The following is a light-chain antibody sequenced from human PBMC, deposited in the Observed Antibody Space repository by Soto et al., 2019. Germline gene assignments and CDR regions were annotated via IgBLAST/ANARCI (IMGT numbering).Light chain of an antibody. CDR1: QDIRSD. Sequence: AIQMTQFPSSLSASVGDRVILTCRASQDIRSDLGWYQQRPGKAPKLLIYAASSLQSGVPSRFSGSGSGTDFTITINSLQPEDFATYSCLQDNQYPLTFGGGTKVEIK. CDR3: LQDNQYPLT. CDR2: AAS. J-gene: IGKJ4*01. V-gene: IGKV1-6*01.